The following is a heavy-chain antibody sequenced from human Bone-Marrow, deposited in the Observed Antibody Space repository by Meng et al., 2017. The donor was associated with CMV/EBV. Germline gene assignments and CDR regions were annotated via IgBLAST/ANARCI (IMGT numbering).Heavy chain of an antibody. J-gene: IGHJ4*02. CDR2: IYYSGST. Sequence: GSLRLSCTVSGGSFSSSSYYWGWIRQPPGKGLEGIGSIYYSGSTYYNPSIKSRVTISVDTSKNQFSLKLSAVTAADTAVYYCATHQYRQQLDYWGQGTLVTVSS. CDR1: GGSFSSSSYY. D-gene: IGHD6-13*01. V-gene: IGHV4-39*01. CDR3: ATHQYRQQLDY.